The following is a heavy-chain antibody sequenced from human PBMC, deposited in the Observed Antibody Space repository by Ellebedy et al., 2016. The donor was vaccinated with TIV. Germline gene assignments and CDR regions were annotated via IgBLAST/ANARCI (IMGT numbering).Heavy chain of an antibody. J-gene: IGHJ4*02. CDR2: IKQDGSEK. V-gene: IGHV3-7*01. Sequence: GESLKISXAASGFTFSSYWMSWVRQAPGKGLEWVANIKQDGSEKYYVDSVKGRFTISRDNAKNSLYLQMNSLRAEDTAVYYCARGLMTTVNYWGQGTLVTVSS. D-gene: IGHD4-11*01. CDR3: ARGLMTTVNY. CDR1: GFTFSSYW.